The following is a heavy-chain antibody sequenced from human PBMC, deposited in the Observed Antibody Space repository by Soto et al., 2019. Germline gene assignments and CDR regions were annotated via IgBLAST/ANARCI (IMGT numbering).Heavy chain of an antibody. CDR1: GFTFTSSA. CDR3: AADLRITMVRGVIAWFYYYYGMDV. D-gene: IGHD3-10*01. Sequence: ASVKVSCKASGFTFTSSAVQWVRQARGQRLEWIGWIVVGSGNTNYAQKFQERVTITRDMSTSTAYMELSSLRSEDTAVYYCAADLRITMVRGVIAWFYYYYGMDVWG. V-gene: IGHV1-58*01. J-gene: IGHJ6*02. CDR2: IVVGSGNT.